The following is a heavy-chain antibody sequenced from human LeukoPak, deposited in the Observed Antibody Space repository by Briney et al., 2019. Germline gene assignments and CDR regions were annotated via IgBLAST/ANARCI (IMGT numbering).Heavy chain of an antibody. CDR2: IIPIFGTA. Sequence: RASVKVSCKVSGYTLTELSMHWVRQAPGKGLEWMGGIIPIFGTANYAQKFQGRVTITTDESTSTAYMEPSSLRSEDTAVYYCARRASSSWYLGQTYYFDYWGQGTLVTVSS. CDR3: ARRASSSWYLGQTYYFDY. J-gene: IGHJ4*02. V-gene: IGHV1-69*05. CDR1: GYTLTELS. D-gene: IGHD6-13*01.